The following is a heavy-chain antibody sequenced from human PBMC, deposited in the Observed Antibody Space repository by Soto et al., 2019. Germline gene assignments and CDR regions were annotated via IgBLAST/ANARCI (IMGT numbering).Heavy chain of an antibody. CDR1: GYSFTSYW. Sequence: PGESLKISCKGSGYSFTSYWISWVRQMPGKGLEWMGRIDPSDSSTNYSPSFQGHVTISADKSISTAYLQWSSLKASDTAMYYCARLVTTGGYYYYAMDVWGQGTTVTVSS. CDR2: IDPSDSST. J-gene: IGHJ6*02. V-gene: IGHV5-10-1*01. D-gene: IGHD4-17*01. CDR3: ARLVTTGGYYYYAMDV.